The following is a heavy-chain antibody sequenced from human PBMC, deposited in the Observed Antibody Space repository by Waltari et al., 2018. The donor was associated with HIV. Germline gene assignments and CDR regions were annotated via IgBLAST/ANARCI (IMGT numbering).Heavy chain of an antibody. J-gene: IGHJ4*02. CDR3: ARWFSPNWNDVLDSY. CDR1: GGSISSSSYY. CDR2: IYYSGST. D-gene: IGHD1-20*01. V-gene: IGHV4-39*01. Sequence: QLQLQESGPGLVKPSETLSLTCTVSGGSISSSSYYWGWIRQPPGKGLEWIGSIYYSGSTYYNPSLKSRVTISVDTSKNQFSLKLSSVTAADTAVYYCARWFSPNWNDVLDSYWGQGTLVTVSS.